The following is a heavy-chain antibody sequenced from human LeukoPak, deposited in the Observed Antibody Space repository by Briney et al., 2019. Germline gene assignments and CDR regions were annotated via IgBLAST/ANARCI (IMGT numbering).Heavy chain of an antibody. V-gene: IGHV4-34*01. D-gene: IGHD6-13*01. J-gene: IGHJ4*02. Sequence: SETLSLTCAVYGGSFTGYYWSWIRQPPGKGLEWIGEINHSGSTNYNPSLKSRVTISVDTSKNQFSLKLSSVTAADTAVYYCARGLYSAYDYWGQGTLVTVSS. CDR2: INHSGST. CDR1: GGSFTGYY. CDR3: ARGLYSAYDY.